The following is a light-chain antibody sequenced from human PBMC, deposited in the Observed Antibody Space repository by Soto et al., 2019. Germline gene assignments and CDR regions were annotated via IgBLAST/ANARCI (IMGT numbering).Light chain of an antibody. CDR1: QSVSSKC. Sequence: IVLTQSPGTLSLSPGERATLSCRPSQSVSSKCWAWYQQKPGQRPRLLIYGASNRATGVPDRFSGGGPGTDFTLTISTLEPEDFAVYYCQQYASARRTFGQGTKVDIK. V-gene: IGKV3-20*01. CDR3: QQYASARRT. CDR2: GAS. J-gene: IGKJ1*01.